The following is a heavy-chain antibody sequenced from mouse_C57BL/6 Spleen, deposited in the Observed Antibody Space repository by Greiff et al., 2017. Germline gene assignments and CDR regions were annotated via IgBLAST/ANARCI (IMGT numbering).Heavy chain of an antibody. D-gene: IGHD2-4*01. CDR3: VRHYDYSYYAMDY. V-gene: IGHV10-1*01. Sequence: EVKLQESGGGLVQPKGSLKLSCAASGFSFNTYAMNWVRQAPGKGLEWVARIRSKSNNYATYYADSVKDRFTISRDDSEGMLYLQMNNLKTEDTAMYYCVRHYDYSYYAMDYWGQGTSVTVSS. CDR1: GFSFNTYA. J-gene: IGHJ4*01. CDR2: IRSKSNNYAT.